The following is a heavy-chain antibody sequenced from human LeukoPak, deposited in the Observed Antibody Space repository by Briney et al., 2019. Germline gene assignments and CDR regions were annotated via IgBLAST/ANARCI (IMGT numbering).Heavy chain of an antibody. J-gene: IGHJ4*02. CDR2: INPNSGGT. V-gene: IGHV1-2*02. CDR1: GYTFTGYY. Sequence: GASVKVTCKASGYTFTGYYMHWVRQAPGQGLEWMGWINPNSGGTNYAQKFQGRVTMTRDTSISTAYMELSRLRSDDTAVYYCARPLWFGESYFDYWGQGTLVTVSS. D-gene: IGHD3-10*01. CDR3: ARPLWFGESYFDY.